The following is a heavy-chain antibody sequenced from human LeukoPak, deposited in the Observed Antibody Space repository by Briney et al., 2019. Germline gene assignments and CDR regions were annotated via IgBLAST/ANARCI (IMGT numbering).Heavy chain of an antibody. D-gene: IGHD6-19*01. Sequence: PGGSLRLSCAASGFTFSSYWMSWVRQAPGKGLEWVSVIYSGGSTYYADSVKGRFTISRDNSKNTLYLQMNSLRAEDTAVYYCARAASNGWSIHDYWGQGTLVTVSS. J-gene: IGHJ4*02. CDR2: IYSGGST. CDR3: ARAASNGWSIHDY. CDR1: GFTFSSYW. V-gene: IGHV3-53*01.